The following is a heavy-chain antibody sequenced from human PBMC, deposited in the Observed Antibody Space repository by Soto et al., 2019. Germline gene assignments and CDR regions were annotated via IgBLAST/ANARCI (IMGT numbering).Heavy chain of an antibody. CDR3: ARGRIRYCSSTSCYILGYYYGMDV. V-gene: IGHV4-34*01. CDR1: GMSFSGYY. J-gene: IGHJ6*02. CDR2: INHSGST. D-gene: IGHD2-2*02. Sequence: SETLSLTCGVYGMSFSGYYWSWIRQPPGKGLEWIGEINHSGSTNYNPSLKSRVTISVDTSKNQFSLKLSSVTAADTAVYYCARGRIRYCSSTSCYILGYYYGMDVWGQGTTVTVSS.